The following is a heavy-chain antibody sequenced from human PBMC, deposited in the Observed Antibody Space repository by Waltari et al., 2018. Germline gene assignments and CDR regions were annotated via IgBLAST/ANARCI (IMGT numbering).Heavy chain of an antibody. V-gene: IGHV1-69*08. CDR2: IIPILGTA. CDR3: ARGEIIRGSYHF. CDR1: AGTFSSYA. Sequence: QVQLVQSGAEVKKPGSSVKVSCKASAGTFSSYAISWGRQAPGQGLEWMGRIIPILGTANYAQKFQGRVTITADKSTSTAYMELSSLRSEDTAVYYCARGEIIRGSYHFWGQGTLVTVSS. J-gene: IGHJ4*02. D-gene: IGHD1-26*01.